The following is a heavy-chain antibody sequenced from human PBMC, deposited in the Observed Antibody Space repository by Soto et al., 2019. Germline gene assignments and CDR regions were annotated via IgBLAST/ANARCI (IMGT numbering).Heavy chain of an antibody. Sequence: QLQLQESGPGLVKPSETLSLTCSVSGVSISNTSYYWGWIRQPPGKGLEWVGTIYFSGSTFYNPSLKSRVTISIDTSKNQLSLRLSSVTAADTAVYYCARHGSYWGQGTLVTVSS. CDR1: GVSISNTSYY. CDR2: IYFSGST. J-gene: IGHJ4*02. V-gene: IGHV4-39*01. CDR3: ARHGSY.